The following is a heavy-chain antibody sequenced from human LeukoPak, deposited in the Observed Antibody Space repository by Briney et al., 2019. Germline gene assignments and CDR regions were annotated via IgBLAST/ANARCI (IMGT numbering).Heavy chain of an antibody. CDR1: GFTFSTYS. Sequence: PGGSLRLSCAASGFTFSTYSMNWVRQAPGKGLEWVSYISSSSSTIYYADSVKGRFTISRDNAKNSLYLQMNSLRAEDTAVYYCARPTLTDNWKDNYYGMDVWGQGTTVTVSS. J-gene: IGHJ6*02. CDR2: ISSSSSTI. V-gene: IGHV3-48*01. D-gene: IGHD1-20*01. CDR3: ARPTLTDNWKDNYYGMDV.